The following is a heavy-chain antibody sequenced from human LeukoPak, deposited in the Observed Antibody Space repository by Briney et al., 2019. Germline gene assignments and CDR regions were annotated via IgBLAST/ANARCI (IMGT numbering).Heavy chain of an antibody. V-gene: IGHV1-69*10. J-gene: IGHJ2*01. Sequence: SVKVSCKASGGTFTSYAISWVRQAPGQGLEWMGGIIPIFGIANYAQKFQGRVTITADKSTSTAYMELSSLRSEATAVYYCAGLRKNGYFDLWGRGTLVTVSS. CDR1: GGTFTSYA. CDR2: IIPIFGIA. CDR3: AGLRKNGYFDL.